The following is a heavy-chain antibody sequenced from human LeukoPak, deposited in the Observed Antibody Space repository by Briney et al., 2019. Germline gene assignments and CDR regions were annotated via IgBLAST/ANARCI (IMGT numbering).Heavy chain of an antibody. J-gene: IGHJ6*02. CDR2: IYSGGST. Sequence: PRGSLRLSCAASGFTVSSNYMSWVRQAPGKGLEWVSVIYSGGSTYYADSVKGRFTISRDNSKNTLYLQMNSLRAEDTAVYYCASSEQVPYYYGMDVWGQGTTVTVSS. D-gene: IGHD1-26*01. CDR3: ASSEQVPYYYGMDV. CDR1: GFTVSSNY. V-gene: IGHV3-66*02.